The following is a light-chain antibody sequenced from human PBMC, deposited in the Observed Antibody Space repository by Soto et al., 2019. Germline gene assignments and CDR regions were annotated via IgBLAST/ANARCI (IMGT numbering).Light chain of an antibody. CDR3: QSYDNRLSRLL. CDR1: SSDIGGYNS. J-gene: IGLJ2*01. CDR2: EVN. Sequence: QSALTQPPSASGSPGQSVTISCTGTSSDIGGYNSVSWYQQHPGKAPRLMIYEVNKRPSGVPDRFSGSKSGYTASLTVSGLQTEDEADYYCQSYDNRLSRLLFGGGTKLTVL. V-gene: IGLV2-8*01.